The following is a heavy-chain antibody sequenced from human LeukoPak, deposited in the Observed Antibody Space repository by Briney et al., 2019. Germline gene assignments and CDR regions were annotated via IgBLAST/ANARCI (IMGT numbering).Heavy chain of an antibody. Sequence: GGSLRLSCAASGFTFDDYAMHWVRQAPGKGLEWVSGISWNSGSIGYADSVKGRLTISRDNAKNSLYLQMNSLRAEDTALYYCAKSPTTTIYWYFDLWAVAPWSLSPQ. J-gene: IGHJ2*01. CDR1: GFTFDDYA. D-gene: IGHD1-1*01. V-gene: IGHV3-9*01. CDR3: AKSPTTTIYWYFDL. CDR2: ISWNSGSI.